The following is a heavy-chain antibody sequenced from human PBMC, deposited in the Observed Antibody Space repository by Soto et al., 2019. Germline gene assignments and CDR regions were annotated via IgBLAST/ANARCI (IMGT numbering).Heavy chain of an antibody. CDR3: ARDPTYCISTSCSDDAFDI. J-gene: IGHJ3*02. CDR1: GYTFTGYY. V-gene: IGHV1-2*04. Sequence: ASVKVSCKASGYTFTGYYMHWVRQAPGQGLEWMGWINPNSGGTNYAQKFQGWVTMTRDTSISTAYMELSRLRSDDTAVYYCARDPTYCISTSCSDDAFDIWGQGTMVPVSS. D-gene: IGHD2-2*01. CDR2: INPNSGGT.